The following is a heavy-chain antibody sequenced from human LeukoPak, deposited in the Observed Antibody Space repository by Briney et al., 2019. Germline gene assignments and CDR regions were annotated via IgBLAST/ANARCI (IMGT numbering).Heavy chain of an antibody. D-gene: IGHD1-26*01. CDR2: VSSDGRDG. J-gene: IGHJ3*01. Sequence: PGGSLGLSCVASGFTFNSYPIHWVRQAPGKGLEWVSAVSSDGRDGYYADSVKGRFTISRDNSRSTLQMESLRPEDTAVHYCARESGDSGNYQNNGNDALDFWGQGTMVTVSS. CDR3: ARESGDSGNYQNNGNDALDF. CDR1: GFTFNSYP. V-gene: IGHV3-30*04.